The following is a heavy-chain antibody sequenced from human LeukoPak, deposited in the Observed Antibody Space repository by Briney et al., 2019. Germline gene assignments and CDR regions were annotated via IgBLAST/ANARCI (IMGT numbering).Heavy chain of an antibody. CDR1: GFTFSSYA. Sequence: GGSLRLSCAASGFTFSSYAMSWVRQAPGMGLECVSRIRGSGGSTYYADSVDGRFTISRNNSKNTPHLQMTSLSAEDTAVYYCAKTYYYDPSGSYYFDFWGQGTLVTVSS. V-gene: IGHV3-23*01. CDR2: IRGSGGST. J-gene: IGHJ4*02. D-gene: IGHD3-22*01. CDR3: AKTYYYDPSGSYYFDF.